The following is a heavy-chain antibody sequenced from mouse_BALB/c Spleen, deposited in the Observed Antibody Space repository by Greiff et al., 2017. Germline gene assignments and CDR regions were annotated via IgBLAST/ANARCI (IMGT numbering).Heavy chain of an antibody. CDR2: ISSGGSYT. D-gene: IGHD2-12*01. CDR1: GFTFSSYA. CDR3: ARREFYYSYWYFDV. J-gene: IGHJ1*01. V-gene: IGHV5-9-4*01. Sequence: EVQLVESGGGLVKPGGSLKLSCAASGFTFSSYAMSWVRQSPEKRLEWVAEISSGGSYTYYPDTVTGRFTISRDNAKNTLYLEMSSLRSEDTAMYYCARREFYYSYWYFDVWGAGTTVTVSS.